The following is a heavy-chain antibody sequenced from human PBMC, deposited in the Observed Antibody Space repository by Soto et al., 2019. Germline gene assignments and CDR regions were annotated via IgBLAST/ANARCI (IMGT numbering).Heavy chain of an antibody. CDR3: ARVGDYYDSSGYSYYFDY. Sequence: PGGSLRLSCAASGFTFSSYAMSWVRQAPGKGLEWVSAISGSGGSTYYADSVKGRFTISRDNSKNTLYLQMNSLRAEDTAVYYCARVGDYYDSSGYSYYFDYWGQGTLVTVSS. CDR2: ISGSGGST. CDR1: GFTFSSYA. V-gene: IGHV3-23*01. J-gene: IGHJ4*02. D-gene: IGHD3-22*01.